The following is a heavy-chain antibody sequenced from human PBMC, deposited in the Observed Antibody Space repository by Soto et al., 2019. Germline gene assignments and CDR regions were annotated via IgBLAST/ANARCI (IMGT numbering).Heavy chain of an antibody. J-gene: IGHJ4*02. Sequence: SETLSLTCTVSGGSISSSSYYWGWIRQPPGKGLEWIGSIYYSGSTYYNPSLKSRVTISVDTSKNQFSLKLSSVTAADTAVYYCARLWVTGTLDYWGQGTLVTAPQ. CDR3: ARLWVTGTLDY. CDR2: IYYSGST. V-gene: IGHV4-39*01. D-gene: IGHD1-20*01. CDR1: GGSISSSSYY.